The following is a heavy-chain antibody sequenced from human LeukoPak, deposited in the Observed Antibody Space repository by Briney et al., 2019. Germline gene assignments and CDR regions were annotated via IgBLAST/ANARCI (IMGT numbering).Heavy chain of an antibody. V-gene: IGHV1-18*01. Sequence: ASVKVSCKASGGTFSSYAISWVRQAPGQGLEWMGGMNPNSGNTGYAQKLQGRVTMTTDTSTSTAYTELRSLRSDDTAVYYCARVGTTVTAGFDYWGQGTLVTVSS. D-gene: IGHD4-17*01. CDR2: MNPNSGNT. CDR3: ARVGTTVTAGFDY. J-gene: IGHJ4*02. CDR1: GGTFSSYA.